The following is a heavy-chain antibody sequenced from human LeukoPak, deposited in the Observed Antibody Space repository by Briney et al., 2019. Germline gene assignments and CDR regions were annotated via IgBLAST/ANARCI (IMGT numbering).Heavy chain of an antibody. D-gene: IGHD2-15*01. CDR2: IYYSGST. CDR1: GGSISSSSYY. CDR3: AKWSESGHAFDI. J-gene: IGHJ3*02. V-gene: IGHV4-39*07. Sequence: SETLSLTCTVSGGSISSSSYYWGWIRQPPGKGLEWIGNIYYSGSTYYNPSLKSRVTISVGTSKNQFSLNLNSVTAADTAVYYCAKWSESGHAFDIWGQGTMVTVSS.